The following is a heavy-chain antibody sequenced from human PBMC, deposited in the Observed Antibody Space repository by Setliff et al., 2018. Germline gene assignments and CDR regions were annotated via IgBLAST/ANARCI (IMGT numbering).Heavy chain of an antibody. CDR3: ARTGTYRYFDY. Sequence: SETLSLTCSVSDDSFYSSSYYWAWIRQPPGRGLEWIGSISYDGATNYNSSLKSRVAMSLDVPERQFALKLSSVTAVDAAVYYCARTGTYRYFDYWGQGTLVTVSS. J-gene: IGHJ4*02. CDR1: DDSFYSSSYY. D-gene: IGHD1-1*01. V-gene: IGHV4-39*01. CDR2: ISYDGAT.